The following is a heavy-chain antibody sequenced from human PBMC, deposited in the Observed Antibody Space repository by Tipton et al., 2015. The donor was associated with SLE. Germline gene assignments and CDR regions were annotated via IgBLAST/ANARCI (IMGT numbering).Heavy chain of an antibody. CDR3: AKVPKIAARPCYFDY. CDR2: ISSSGSTI. D-gene: IGHD6-6*01. CDR1: GFTFSDYY. Sequence: SLRLSCAASGFTFSDYYMSWIRPAPGKGLEWVSYISSSGSTIYYADSVKGRFTISRDNAKNSLYLQMNSLRAEDTAVYYCAKVPKIAARPCYFDYWGQGTLVTVSS. J-gene: IGHJ4*02. V-gene: IGHV3-11*01.